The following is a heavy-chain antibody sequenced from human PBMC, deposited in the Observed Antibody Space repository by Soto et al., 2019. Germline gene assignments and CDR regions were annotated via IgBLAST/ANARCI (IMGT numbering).Heavy chain of an antibody. CDR3: ASGSSSPPNWFDP. Sequence: SETLSLTCAVSGGSISSSNWWSWVRQPPGKGLEWIGEIYHSGSTNYNPSLKSLVTISVDKSKNQFSLKLSSVTAADTAVYYCASGSSSPPNWFDPWGQGTLVTVSS. CDR2: IYHSGST. J-gene: IGHJ5*02. D-gene: IGHD6-6*01. CDR1: GGSISSSNW. V-gene: IGHV4-4*02.